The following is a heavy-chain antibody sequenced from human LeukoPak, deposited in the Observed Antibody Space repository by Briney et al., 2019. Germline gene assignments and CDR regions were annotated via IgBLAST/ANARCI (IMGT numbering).Heavy chain of an antibody. CDR1: GFTFGDYA. CDR2: IWYDGSNK. J-gene: IGHJ6*02. D-gene: IGHD6-19*01. CDR3: ARDSHSSGWYAIGYYYYGMDV. Sequence: GGSLRLSCTASGFTFGDYAMSWFRQAPGKGLEWVAVIWYDGSNKYYADSVKGRFTISRDNSKNTLYLQMNSLRAEDTAVYYCARDSHSSGWYAIGYYYYGMDVWGQGTTVTVSS. V-gene: IGHV3-33*01.